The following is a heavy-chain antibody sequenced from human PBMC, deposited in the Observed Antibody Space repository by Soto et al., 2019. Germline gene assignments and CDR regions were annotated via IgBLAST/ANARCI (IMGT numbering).Heavy chain of an antibody. J-gene: IGHJ4*02. CDR1: GFTVSPNY. D-gene: IGHD6-13*01. Sequence: EVQLVESGGGLIQPGGSLRLSCAASGFTVSPNYMSWVPQAPGKGLEWVSVIYSGGSTYYADPVKGRFTISRDNSKNTLYLQMNSLRAEDTAVYYCARASIAAAGYYFDYWGQGTLVTVSS. V-gene: IGHV3-53*01. CDR2: IYSGGST. CDR3: ARASIAAAGYYFDY.